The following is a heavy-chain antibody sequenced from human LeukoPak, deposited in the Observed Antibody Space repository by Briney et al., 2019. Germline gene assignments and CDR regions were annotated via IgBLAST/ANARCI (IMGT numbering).Heavy chain of an antibody. V-gene: IGHV1-18*01. CDR3: ARDCAAHYDFWSGYHTDAFDI. CDR1: GYTFTSYG. CDR2: ISAYNGNT. D-gene: IGHD3-3*01. Sequence: ASVNVSCKASGYTFTSYGISWVRQAPGQGLEWMGWISAYNGNTNYAQKLQGRVTMTTDTSTSTAYMELRSLRSDDTAVYYCARDCAAHYDFWSGYHTDAFDIWGQGTMVTVSS. J-gene: IGHJ3*02.